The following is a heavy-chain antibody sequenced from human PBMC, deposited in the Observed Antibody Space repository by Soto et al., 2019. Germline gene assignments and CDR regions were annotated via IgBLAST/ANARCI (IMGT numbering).Heavy chain of an antibody. Sequence: GGSLRLSCAASGFTFSSYAMSWVRQAPGKGLEWVSAISGSGGSTYYADSVKGRFTISRDNSKNTLYLQMNSLRAEDTAVYYWAKATRLGSYCSSTSCYPNYYYYMDVWGKGTTVTVSS. CDR2: ISGSGGST. J-gene: IGHJ6*03. V-gene: IGHV3-23*01. CDR3: AKATRLGSYCSSTSCYPNYYYYMDV. D-gene: IGHD2-2*01. CDR1: GFTFSSYA.